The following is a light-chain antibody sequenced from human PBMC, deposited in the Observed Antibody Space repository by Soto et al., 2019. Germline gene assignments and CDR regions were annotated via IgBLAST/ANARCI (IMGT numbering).Light chain of an antibody. CDR2: DAS. CDR3: QQSYSTPFT. Sequence: DIQMTQSPSSLSASVGDRVTITCRASQSISSYLNWYQQKPGKAPKLLIYDASSLQSGGPSRFSGSGSGTDFTLTISSLQPEDFATYYCQQSYSTPFTFGPGTKVDIK. J-gene: IGKJ3*01. V-gene: IGKV1-39*01. CDR1: QSISSY.